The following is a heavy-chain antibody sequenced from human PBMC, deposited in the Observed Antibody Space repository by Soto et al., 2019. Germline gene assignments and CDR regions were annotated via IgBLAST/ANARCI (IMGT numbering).Heavy chain of an antibody. D-gene: IGHD2-2*01. Sequence: GGSLSLSCAASGFTFSSYSMNWVRQAPGKGLEWVSSISSSSSYIYYADSVKGRFTISRDNAKNSLYLQMNSLRAEDTAVYYCARPFVVVPAATPYYYGMDVWGQGTTVTVSS. CDR3: ARPFVVVPAATPYYYGMDV. CDR2: ISSSSSYI. J-gene: IGHJ6*02. CDR1: GFTFSSYS. V-gene: IGHV3-21*01.